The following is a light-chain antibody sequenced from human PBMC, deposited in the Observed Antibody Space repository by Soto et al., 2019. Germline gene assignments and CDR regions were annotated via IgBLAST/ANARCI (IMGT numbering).Light chain of an antibody. J-gene: IGKJ1*01. V-gene: IGKV3-20*01. CDR2: GAS. Sequence: EIVMSQSPATLSVSPWESATPSCRASQRISRNLAWYQQKPGQAPRIIIFGASGRATGIPDRFSGSGSGTDFTLTISRLEPEDFAVYYCQQYGSSPRTFGQGTKVDIK. CDR3: QQYGSSPRT. CDR1: QRISRN.